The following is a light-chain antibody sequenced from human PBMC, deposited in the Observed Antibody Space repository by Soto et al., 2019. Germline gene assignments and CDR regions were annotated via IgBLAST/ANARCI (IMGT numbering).Light chain of an antibody. CDR2: DNN. V-gene: IGLV1-51*01. CDR1: SSNIGGHY. CDR3: GTWDSTLSAVV. J-gene: IGLJ2*01. Sequence: QSVLTQPPSVSAAPGQKVTISCSGSSSNIGGHYVSWYQQLPVTAPKVLIYDNNKRPSGIPDRFSGSKSGTSATLGITGLQTGDEADYYCGTWDSTLSAVVFGGGTKLTVL.